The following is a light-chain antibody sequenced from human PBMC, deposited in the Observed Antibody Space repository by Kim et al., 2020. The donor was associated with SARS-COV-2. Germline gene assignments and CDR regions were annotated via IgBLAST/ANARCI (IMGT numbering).Light chain of an antibody. CDR1: QNIENY. J-gene: IGKJ2*01. CDR2: AAS. Sequence: GDRVTITCRASQNIENYLNWYQQKPGKAPKLLIFAASTLQSGVPSRFSGSESGTDFNLTITNLQAEDFATYYCQESDNTPYIFG. CDR3: QESDNTPYI. V-gene: IGKV1-39*01.